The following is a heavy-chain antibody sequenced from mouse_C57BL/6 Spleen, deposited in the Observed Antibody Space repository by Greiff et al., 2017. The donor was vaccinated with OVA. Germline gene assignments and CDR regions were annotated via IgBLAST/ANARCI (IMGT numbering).Heavy chain of an antibody. J-gene: IGHJ4*01. D-gene: IGHD1-2*01. CDR1: GYSFTGYY. V-gene: IGHV1-42*01. Sequence: VQLQQSGPELVKPGASVKISCKASGYSFTGYYMNWVKQSPEKSLEWIGEINPSTGGTTYNQKFKAKATLTVDKSSSTAYMQLKSLTSEDSAVYYCARTRPYYAMDYWGQGTSVTVSS. CDR3: ARTRPYYAMDY. CDR2: INPSTGGT.